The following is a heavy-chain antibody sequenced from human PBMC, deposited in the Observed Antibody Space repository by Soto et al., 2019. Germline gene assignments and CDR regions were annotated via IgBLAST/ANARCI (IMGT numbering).Heavy chain of an antibody. CDR3: TGEVASGY. CDR1: GFTVSTYG. J-gene: IGHJ4*02. V-gene: IGHV3-30*03. Sequence: QVQLVESGGGVVQPGRSLRLSCAVSGFTVSTYGMHWVRQAPGKGLEWVAVISRDGGTKYYEDSVKGRFTISRDNFRNTLCLEMNSLRGDDMAVYYCTGEVASGYWGQGTMVTVSS. CDR2: ISRDGGTK. D-gene: IGHD2-8*02.